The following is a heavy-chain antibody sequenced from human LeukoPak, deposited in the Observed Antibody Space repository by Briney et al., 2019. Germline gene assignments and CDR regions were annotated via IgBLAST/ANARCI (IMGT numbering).Heavy chain of an antibody. CDR2: INHSGST. CDR1: DGSFSGYY. Sequence: PSETLSLTCAVYDGSFSGYYWSWIRQPPGKGLEWIGEINHSGSTNYNPSLKSRVTISVDTSKDQFSLQLSSVTAADTAVYYCASRTRSITIFGVVITSGYFDYWGQGTLVTVSS. J-gene: IGHJ4*02. V-gene: IGHV4-34*01. CDR3: ASRTRSITIFGVVITSGYFDY. D-gene: IGHD3-3*01.